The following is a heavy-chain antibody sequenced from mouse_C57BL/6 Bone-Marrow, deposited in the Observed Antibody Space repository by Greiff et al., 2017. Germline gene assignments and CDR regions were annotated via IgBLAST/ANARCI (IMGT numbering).Heavy chain of an antibody. CDR1: GFNIKDDY. Sequence: EVQLQQSGAELVRPGASVKLSCTASGFNIKDDYMHWVKQRPEQGLEWIGWIDPENGDTEYASKFQGKATITADTSSNTAYLQLSSLTSEDSAVYFCARSYDYDAGFAYWGQGTLVTVSA. V-gene: IGHV14-4*01. CDR2: IDPENGDT. J-gene: IGHJ3*01. D-gene: IGHD2-4*01. CDR3: ARSYDYDAGFAY.